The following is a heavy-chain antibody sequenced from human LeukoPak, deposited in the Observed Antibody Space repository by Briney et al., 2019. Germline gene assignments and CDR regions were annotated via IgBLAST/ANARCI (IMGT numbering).Heavy chain of an antibody. D-gene: IGHD6-13*01. CDR1: GFTFSNAW. V-gene: IGHV3-21*01. CDR3: ARGSSAIAAAGREYYYYMDV. J-gene: IGHJ6*03. Sequence: GGSLRLSCAASGFTFSNAWMSWIRQAPGKGLEWVSSISSSSSYIYYADSVKGRFTISRDNAKNSLYLQMNSLRAEDTAVYYCARGSSAIAAAGREYYYYMDVWGKGTTVTVSS. CDR2: ISSSSSYI.